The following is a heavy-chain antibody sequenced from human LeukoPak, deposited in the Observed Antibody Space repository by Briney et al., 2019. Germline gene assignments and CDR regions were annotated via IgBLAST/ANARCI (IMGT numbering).Heavy chain of an antibody. CDR1: GLPIADFA. CDR3: AKDSGYGDYCFDY. V-gene: IGHV3-43*02. J-gene: IGHJ4*02. CDR2: ISGDGVST. Sequence: GGSLRLSCVASGLPIADFAMHWVRQAPGKGLEWVSLISGDGVSTFYADSVKGRFTISRDNSKNSLYLQMNSLRTEDTALYYCAKDSGYGDYCFDYWGQGTLVSVSS. D-gene: IGHD4-17*01.